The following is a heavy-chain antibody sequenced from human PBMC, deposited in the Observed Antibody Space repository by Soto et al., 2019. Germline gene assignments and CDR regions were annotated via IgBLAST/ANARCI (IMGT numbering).Heavy chain of an antibody. D-gene: IGHD6-19*01. CDR3: ARVIAVAGTRWFDS. V-gene: IGHV4-61*01. CDR2: IHSSWNA. Sequence: SETLSLTCIVSGGSVSSGPYYWSWIRQPPGQGLGCIGYIHSSWNANSIASLRSRLTISVDTSKNQFSLKLTSVTAADTAVYYCARVIAVAGTRWFDSWGQGILVT. J-gene: IGHJ5*01. CDR1: GGSVSSGPYY.